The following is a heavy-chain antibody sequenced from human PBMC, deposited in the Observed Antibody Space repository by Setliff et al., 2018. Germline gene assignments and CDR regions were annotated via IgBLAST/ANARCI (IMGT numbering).Heavy chain of an antibody. CDR2: IYYSGTT. CDR3: ARVAGAKVNYMDV. V-gene: IGHV4-30-4*02. Sequence: ASETLSLTCTVSGASLNSGTYYWGWIRQHPGKGLEWIGYIYYSGTTYYNPSLKSRVTISLDTSKNQFSLKVSSVTAADTAVYYCARVAGAKVNYMDVWGKGTTVTVSS. D-gene: IGHD1-26*01. CDR1: GASLNSGTYY. J-gene: IGHJ6*03.